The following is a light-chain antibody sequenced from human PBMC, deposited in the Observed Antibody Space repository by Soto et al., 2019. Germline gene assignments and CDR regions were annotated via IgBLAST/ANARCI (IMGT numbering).Light chain of an antibody. CDR3: QQSYSTLIT. CDR1: QIINNY. V-gene: IGKV1-39*01. Sequence: DIQVTQSPSSLSASVGDRVTITCRSSQIINNYLNWYQQKPGKAPKVLIYAAFNLQSGVPSRFSGSGSGTDFTLTISSLQPEDFATYYCQQSYSTLITFGQGTRLEIK. J-gene: IGKJ5*01. CDR2: AAF.